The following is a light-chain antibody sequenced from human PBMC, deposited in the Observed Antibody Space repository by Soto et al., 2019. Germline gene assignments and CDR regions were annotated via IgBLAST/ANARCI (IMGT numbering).Light chain of an antibody. J-gene: IGKJ1*01. CDR3: QQYNNWPRT. Sequence: EIVMTQSPATLSVSPGERATLSCRASQSVNSNSAWYQQKPGQAPRLLIYRASTRATDIPARFSGSGSGTEVTLTLSSLQAEDFAVDYCQQYNNWPRTCGQGTKVEIK. CDR1: QSVNSN. CDR2: RAS. V-gene: IGKV3-15*01.